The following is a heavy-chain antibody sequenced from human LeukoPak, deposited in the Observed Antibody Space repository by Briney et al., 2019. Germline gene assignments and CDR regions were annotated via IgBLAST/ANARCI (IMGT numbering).Heavy chain of an antibody. Sequence: GGSLRPSCAASGFTFSSYGMHWVRQAPGKGLEWVAVISYDGSNKYYADSVKGRFTISRDNSKNTLYLQMNSLRAEDTAVYYCAKEKFVVVPAAIPPGDYWGQGTLVTVSS. D-gene: IGHD2-2*01. CDR3: AKEKFVVVPAAIPPGDY. V-gene: IGHV3-30*18. CDR1: GFTFSSYG. J-gene: IGHJ4*02. CDR2: ISYDGSNK.